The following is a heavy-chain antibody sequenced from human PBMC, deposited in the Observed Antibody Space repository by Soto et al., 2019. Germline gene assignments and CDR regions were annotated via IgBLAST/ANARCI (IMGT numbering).Heavy chain of an antibody. V-gene: IGHV3-23*01. CDR3: AKDEEPDGAWDFDF. J-gene: IGHJ4*02. Sequence: GGSLRLSCAASGFTFSHYTMSWVRQLPGKGLEWVSGINGGNGPTYYADSVKGRFTISRDNSENTLYLQMNNLRVGDTAIYYCAKDEEPDGAWDFDFWGQGTLVTVSS. D-gene: IGHD4-17*01. CDR1: GFTFSHYT. CDR2: INGGNGPT.